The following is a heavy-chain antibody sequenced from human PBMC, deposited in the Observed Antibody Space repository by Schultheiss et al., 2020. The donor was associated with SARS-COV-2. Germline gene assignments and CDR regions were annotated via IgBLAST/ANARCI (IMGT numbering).Heavy chain of an antibody. J-gene: IGHJ5*02. CDR2: ISGSGGST. D-gene: IGHD2-2*01. CDR1: GFTFGDYA. V-gene: IGHV3-23*01. Sequence: GESLKISCAASGFTFGDYAMSWFRQAPGKGLEWVSAISGSGGSTYYADSVKGRFTISRDNSKNTLYLQMNSLRAEDTAVYYCARDRERVVPAVMNWFDPWGQGTLVTVSS. CDR3: ARDRERVVPAVMNWFDP.